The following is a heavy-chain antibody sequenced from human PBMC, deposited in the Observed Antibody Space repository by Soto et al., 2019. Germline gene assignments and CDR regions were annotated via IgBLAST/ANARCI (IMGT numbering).Heavy chain of an antibody. CDR2: ISHNGNT. Sequence: SETLSLTCTVSGGSVNSGAYSWSWVRQPPGKGLGWIGYISHNGNTGYNPSLNDRVTISVNTSKNQFSLHLNSVTAADTAVYNCAYELAPAVLRVAYFYYWSQGTLVTVSS. CDR3: AYELAPAVLRVAYFYY. D-gene: IGHD2-2*01. V-gene: IGHV4-61*08. CDR1: GGSVNSGAYS. J-gene: IGHJ4*02.